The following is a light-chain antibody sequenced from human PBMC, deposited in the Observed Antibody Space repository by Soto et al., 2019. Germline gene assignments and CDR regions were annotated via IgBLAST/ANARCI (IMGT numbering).Light chain of an antibody. J-gene: IGKJ3*01. CDR2: GAS. CDR1: QSVSSSY. CDR3: QQFGSSPLFT. Sequence: EIVLTQSPGTLSLCPGERATLSCRASQSVSSSYLAWYQQKPGQAPRLLIYGASSRSTGIPDRFSGSGSGTDFTLTISRLEPEDIAVYYCQQFGSSPLFTFGPGTKGDVK. V-gene: IGKV3-20*01.